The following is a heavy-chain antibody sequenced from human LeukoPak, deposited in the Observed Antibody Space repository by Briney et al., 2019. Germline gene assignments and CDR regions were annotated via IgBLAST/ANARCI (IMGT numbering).Heavy chain of an antibody. CDR2: IKSKTDGGTT. Sequence: KTGGSLRLSCAASGFTFSNAWMSWVRQAPGKGLEWVGRIKSKTDGGTTDYAAPVKGRFTISRDDSKNTLYLQMNSLKTEDTAVYYCVPVWFGELSIDYWGQGTLVTVSS. J-gene: IGHJ4*02. CDR1: GFTFSNAW. CDR3: VPVWFGELSIDY. V-gene: IGHV3-15*01. D-gene: IGHD3-10*01.